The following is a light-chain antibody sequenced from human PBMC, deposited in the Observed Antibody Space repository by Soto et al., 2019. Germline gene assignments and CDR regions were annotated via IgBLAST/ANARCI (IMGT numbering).Light chain of an antibody. J-gene: IGKJ2*01. CDR3: QQYNGRSYT. CDR2: DAS. CDR1: ESISYW. Sequence: DIQMTQSPSNLSASVGDRVTITCRASESISYWLAWYQQKPGKAPKFLIYDASSLKSGVPSRFSGSGSGTEFTLTISSLQPDDFATYYCQQYNGRSYTFGQGTKLEI. V-gene: IGKV1-5*01.